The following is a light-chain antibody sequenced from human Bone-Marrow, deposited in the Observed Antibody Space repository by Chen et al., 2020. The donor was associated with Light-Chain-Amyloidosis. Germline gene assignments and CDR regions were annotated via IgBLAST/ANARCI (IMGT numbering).Light chain of an antibody. CDR1: SSDVGGDNH. V-gene: IGLV2-14*01. J-gene: IGLJ1*01. CDR3: SSYTITNTLV. CDR2: EVT. Sequence: QSALTQPASVSGSPGQSITISCTGTSSDVGGDNHVSWYQQHPDKAPKLMIYEVTNRPSWVHDRVSGSKSDNTASLPISGLQTEDEADYFCSSYTITNTLVFGSGTRVTVL.